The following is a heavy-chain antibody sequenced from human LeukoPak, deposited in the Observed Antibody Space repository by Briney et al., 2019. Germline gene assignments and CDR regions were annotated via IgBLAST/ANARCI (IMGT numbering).Heavy chain of an antibody. Sequence: ASVKVSCKASGYTFTGYYMHWVRQAPGQGLEWMGWINPNSGGTNYAQKFQGRVTITRDTSISTAYMELSRLRSDDTAVYYCARDSEQWLVTDWFDPWGQGTLVTVSS. CDR2: INPNSGGT. J-gene: IGHJ5*02. V-gene: IGHV1-2*02. CDR1: GYTFTGYY. CDR3: ARDSEQWLVTDWFDP. D-gene: IGHD6-19*01.